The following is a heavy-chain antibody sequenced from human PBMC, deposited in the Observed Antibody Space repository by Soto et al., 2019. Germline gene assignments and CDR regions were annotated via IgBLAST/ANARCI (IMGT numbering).Heavy chain of an antibody. CDR3: AHRLRTTVTPYFDY. V-gene: IGHV2-5*02. Sequence: QITLKESGPPLVKPTQTLTLTCTFSGFSLSTSGVGEGWIRQPPGKALEWLALIYWDDDKRYSPSLKSRLTITKDTSKNQVVLTMTNMDPVDTATYYCAHRLRTTVTPYFDYWGQGTLVTVSS. CDR1: GFSLSTSGVG. J-gene: IGHJ4*02. CDR2: IYWDDDK. D-gene: IGHD4-17*01.